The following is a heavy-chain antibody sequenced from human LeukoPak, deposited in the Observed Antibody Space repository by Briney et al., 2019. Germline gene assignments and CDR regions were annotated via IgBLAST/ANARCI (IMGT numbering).Heavy chain of an antibody. CDR1: GYTFTSYA. J-gene: IGHJ6*02. D-gene: IGHD6-13*01. V-gene: IGHV1-69*13. CDR3: ASGSGYSSSWLDYYYYYGMDV. CDR2: IIPIFGTA. Sequence: SVKVSCKASGYTFTSYAISWVRQAPGQGLEWMGGIIPIFGTANYAQKFQGRVTITADESTSTAYMELSSLRSEDTAVYYCASGSGYSSSWLDYYYYYGMDVWGQGTTVTVSS.